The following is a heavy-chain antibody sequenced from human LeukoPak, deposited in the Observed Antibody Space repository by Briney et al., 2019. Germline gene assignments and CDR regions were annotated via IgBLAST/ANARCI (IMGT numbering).Heavy chain of an antibody. Sequence: TSETLSLTCTVSGGSISSYYWSWIRQPPGKGLEWIGYIFYSGSTNYNPSLKSRVTISVDTSKNQFSLKLTSVTAADTAVYYCASGGSSRYYMDVWGKGTTVTVSS. CDR2: IFYSGST. J-gene: IGHJ6*03. V-gene: IGHV4-59*01. CDR1: GGSISSYY. D-gene: IGHD2-2*01. CDR3: ASGGSSRYYMDV.